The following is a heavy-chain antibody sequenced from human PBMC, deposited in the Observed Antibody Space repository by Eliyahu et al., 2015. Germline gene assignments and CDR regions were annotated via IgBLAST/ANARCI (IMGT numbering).Heavy chain of an antibody. D-gene: IGHD2-15*01. CDR1: GYTFSNLL. CDR3: ARAYCSGGTCYEPNF. CDR2: ISTDNGNT. J-gene: IGHJ4*02. V-gene: IGHV1-3*04. Sequence: QVQLEQSGAEVKEPGASVKVSCKASGYTFSNLLNLGCGQAPGQRLQWMGWISTDNGNTKYSQKFQGRVTSTWDTSATTAYMELSSLTSGDTAVYYCARAYCSGGTCYEPNFWGQGTLVTVSS.